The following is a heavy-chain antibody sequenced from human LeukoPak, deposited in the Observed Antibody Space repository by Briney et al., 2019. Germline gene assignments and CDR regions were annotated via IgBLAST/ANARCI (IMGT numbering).Heavy chain of an antibody. D-gene: IGHD3-22*01. Sequence: RGSLRLSCAASGFTFSSYSMNWVRQAPGKGLEWVSSISSSSSYIYYADSVKGRFTISRDNAKNSLYLQMNSLRPDDTAVYYCAREYYYDSSGYFDYWGQGTLVTVSS. CDR1: GFTFSSYS. J-gene: IGHJ4*02. V-gene: IGHV3-21*04. CDR3: AREYYYDSSGYFDY. CDR2: ISSSSSYI.